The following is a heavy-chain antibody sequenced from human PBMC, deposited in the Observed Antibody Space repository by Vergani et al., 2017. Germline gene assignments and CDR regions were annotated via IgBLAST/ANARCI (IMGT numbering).Heavy chain of an antibody. CDR1: GFTFSSYA. Sequence: EVQLVESGGGLVKPGGSLRLSCAASGFTFSSYAMSWVRQAPGKGLEWVSAISGSGGSTYYADSVKGRFTISRDNSKNTLYLQMNSLRAEDTAVYYCAKARSYDSSGYYPPLGYWGQGTLVTVSS. V-gene: IGHV3-23*04. CDR3: AKARSYDSSGYYPPLGY. J-gene: IGHJ4*02. D-gene: IGHD3-22*01. CDR2: ISGSGGST.